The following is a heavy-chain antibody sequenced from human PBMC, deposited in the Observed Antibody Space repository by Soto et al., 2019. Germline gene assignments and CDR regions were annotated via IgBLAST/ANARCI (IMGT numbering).Heavy chain of an antibody. CDR2: IFSNDEK. J-gene: IGHJ5*02. Sequence: QVTVKESGPVLVKPTETLTLTCTVSGFSLSNAGLGVSWIRQPPGKALEWLAHIFSNDEKSYSTSPKSRLTISKDPXKSQVVLTMTNMDPVDTATYYCASTYSTSWYWFDPWGQGTLVTVSS. CDR1: GFSLSNAGLG. V-gene: IGHV2-26*04. D-gene: IGHD6-13*01. CDR3: ASTYSTSWYWFDP.